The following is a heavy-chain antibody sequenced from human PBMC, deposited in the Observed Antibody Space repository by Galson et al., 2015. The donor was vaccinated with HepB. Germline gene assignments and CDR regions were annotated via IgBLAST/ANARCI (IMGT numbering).Heavy chain of an antibody. D-gene: IGHD3-3*01. J-gene: IGHJ4*02. CDR3: AREGRYDFWSGYYPFDY. Sequence: SETLSLTCTVSGGSISSYYWSWIRQPPGKGLEWIGSIYYSGSTNYNPSLKSRVTISVDTSKNQFSLKLSSVTAADTAVYYCAREGRYDFWSGYYPFDYWGQGTLVTVSS. V-gene: IGHV4-59*01. CDR1: GGSISSYY. CDR2: IYYSGST.